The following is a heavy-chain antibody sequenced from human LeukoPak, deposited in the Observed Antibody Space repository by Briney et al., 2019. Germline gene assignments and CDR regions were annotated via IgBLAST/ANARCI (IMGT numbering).Heavy chain of an antibody. CDR2: INHSGST. D-gene: IGHD5-18*01. J-gene: IGHJ6*02. Sequence: SETLSLTCAVYGGSFSGYYWSWIRQPPGKGLEWIGEINHSGSTNYNPSLKSRVTISVDTSENQFSLKLSSVTAADTAVYYCARGTMVTSYYYYGMDVWGQGTTVTVSS. CDR1: GGSFSGYY. CDR3: ARGTMVTSYYYYGMDV. V-gene: IGHV4-34*01.